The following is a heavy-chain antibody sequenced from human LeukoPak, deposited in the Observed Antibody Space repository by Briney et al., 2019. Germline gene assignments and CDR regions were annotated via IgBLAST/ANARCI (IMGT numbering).Heavy chain of an antibody. D-gene: IGHD6-19*01. CDR3: ARARIAVFPASYFDY. CDR1: GFTFSAYW. J-gene: IGHJ4*02. Sequence: PGGSLRLSCVASGFTFSAYWMSWVRQAPGKGLEYTASIKQDGSETYYVDSVKGRFTISRDNAKDSLDLQMNNLRAEDTAVYYCARARIAVFPASYFDYWGQGTLVTVSS. CDR2: IKQDGSET. V-gene: IGHV3-7*03.